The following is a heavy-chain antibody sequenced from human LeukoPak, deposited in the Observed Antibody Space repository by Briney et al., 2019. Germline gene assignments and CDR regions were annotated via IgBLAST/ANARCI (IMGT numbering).Heavy chain of an antibody. CDR1: GFTFSNAW. J-gene: IGHJ4*02. D-gene: IGHD1-1*01. CDR3: ARDERGHDNLDY. Sequence: GGSLRLSCAASGFTFSNAWMSWVRQAPGKGLEWVGRIKSKTDGGTTDYAAPVKGRFTISRDDSKNTLYLQMNSLKTEDTAVYYCARDERGHDNLDYWGQGTLVTVSS. CDR2: IKSKTDGGTT. V-gene: IGHV3-15*01.